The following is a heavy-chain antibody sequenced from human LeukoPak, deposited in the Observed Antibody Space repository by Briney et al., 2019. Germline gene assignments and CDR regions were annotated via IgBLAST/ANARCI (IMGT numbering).Heavy chain of an antibody. Sequence: SRTLSLTCAISGDNVSSNSATLSWVRQSPSRGLEWLGRTYNRSKWYSDYAVSVRSRLTINPDPSKNQFSLQLNSVTPDDTAVYYCARGVGAAWNVFDYWGQGTLVTVSS. J-gene: IGHJ4*02. CDR3: ARGVGAAWNVFDY. V-gene: IGHV6-1*01. CDR2: TYNRSKWYS. D-gene: IGHD3-10*01. CDR1: GDNVSSNSAT.